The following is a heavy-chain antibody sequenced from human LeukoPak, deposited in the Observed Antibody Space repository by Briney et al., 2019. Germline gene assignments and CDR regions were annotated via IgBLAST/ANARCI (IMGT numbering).Heavy chain of an antibody. D-gene: IGHD2-2*01. CDR1: GGSFSGYY. V-gene: IGHV4-34*01. J-gene: IGHJ1*01. CDR3: ARGYYSSTSCYSLGYFQH. CDR2: INHSGST. Sequence: SETLSLTCAVYGGSFSGYYWSWIRQPPGKGLEWIGEINHSGSTNYNPSLKSRVTISVDTSKNQFSLKLSSVTAADKAVYYCARGYYSSTSCYSLGYFQHWDQGTLVTVSS.